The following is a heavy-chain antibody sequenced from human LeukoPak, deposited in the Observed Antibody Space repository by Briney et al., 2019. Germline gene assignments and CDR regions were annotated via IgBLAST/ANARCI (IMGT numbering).Heavy chain of an antibody. CDR3: ARGLTPRSGSFDY. Sequence: SKTLSLTCAVYGGSFSGYYWSWIRQPPGKGLEWIGEINHRGSTNYSPSLKSRVTISVDTSKNQFSLKLSSVTAADTAVYYCARGLTPRSGSFDYWGQGTLVTVSS. CDR1: GGSFSGYY. CDR2: INHRGST. D-gene: IGHD3-3*01. V-gene: IGHV4-34*01. J-gene: IGHJ4*02.